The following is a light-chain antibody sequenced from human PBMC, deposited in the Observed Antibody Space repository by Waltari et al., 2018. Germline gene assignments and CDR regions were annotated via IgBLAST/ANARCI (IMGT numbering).Light chain of an antibody. Sequence: DIQMTQSPSSLSASLGDSLTITCRAGQSISSYLNWYQQKPGLAPKLLIYAASTLQHGVPSRFNGSGSGTDFSLTISSLQPDDFATYYCQQSFSTPLTFGGGTKVEIK. CDR1: QSISSY. V-gene: IGKV1-39*01. CDR3: QQSFSTPLT. CDR2: AAS. J-gene: IGKJ4*01.